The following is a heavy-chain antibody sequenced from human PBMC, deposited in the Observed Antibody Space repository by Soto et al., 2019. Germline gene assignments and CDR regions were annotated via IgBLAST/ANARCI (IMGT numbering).Heavy chain of an antibody. Sequence: QVQLVQSGAEVKKPGSSVKVSCQASGGTFSSYTISWVRQSPGQGLEWMGRIIPILGIANYAQKFQGRVTITADKYTSTDYMELSRLRSEDTAVYYCARDRSGSFQHWGQGNLVTVSS. D-gene: IGHD1-26*01. CDR3: ARDRSGSFQH. CDR2: IIPILGIA. J-gene: IGHJ1*01. V-gene: IGHV1-69*08. CDR1: GGTFSSYT.